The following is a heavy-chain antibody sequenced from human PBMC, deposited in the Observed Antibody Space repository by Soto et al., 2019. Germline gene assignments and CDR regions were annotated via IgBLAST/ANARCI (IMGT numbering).Heavy chain of an antibody. V-gene: IGHV1-18*01. D-gene: IGHD3-3*01. J-gene: IGHJ6*02. CDR3: ARDRGYDFWSGYYLYYYGMDV. CDR1: GYTFTSYG. CDR2: ISAYNGNT. Sequence: ASVKVSCKASGYTFTSYGISWVRQAPGQGLEWMGWISAYNGNTNYAQKLQGRVTMTTDTSTSTAYMELRSLRSDDTAVYYCARDRGYDFWSGYYLYYYGMDVWGQGTTVTVSS.